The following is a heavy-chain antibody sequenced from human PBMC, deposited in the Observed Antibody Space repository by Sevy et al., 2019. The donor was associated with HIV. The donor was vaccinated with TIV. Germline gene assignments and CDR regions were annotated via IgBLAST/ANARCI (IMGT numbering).Heavy chain of an antibody. CDR3: ARASEYSRVWYFDY. V-gene: IGHV3-30-3*01. D-gene: IGHD6-6*01. CDR1: GFTFSSYA. Sequence: GGSLRLSCAASGFTFSSYAMHWVRQAPGKGLEWVAVISYDGSNKYYADSVKGRFTISRDNSKNTLYLQMNSLRAEDKAVYYWARASEYSRVWYFDYWGQGTLVTVSS. CDR2: ISYDGSNK. J-gene: IGHJ4*02.